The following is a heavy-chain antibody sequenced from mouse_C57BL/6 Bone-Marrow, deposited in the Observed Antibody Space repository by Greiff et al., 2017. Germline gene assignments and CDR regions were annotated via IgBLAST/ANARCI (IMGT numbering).Heavy chain of an antibody. CDR3: ARSGGNRFAY. CDR2: IYPRSGNT. V-gene: IGHV1-81*01. J-gene: IGHJ3*01. D-gene: IGHD2-1*01. CDR1: GYTFTSYG. Sequence: VQLQQSGAELARPGASVKLSCKASGYTFTSYGISWVKQRTGQGLEWIGEIYPRSGNTYYNEKFKGKATLTADKSSSTAYMELRSLTSEDSAFYFCARSGGNRFAYWGQGTLVTVSA.